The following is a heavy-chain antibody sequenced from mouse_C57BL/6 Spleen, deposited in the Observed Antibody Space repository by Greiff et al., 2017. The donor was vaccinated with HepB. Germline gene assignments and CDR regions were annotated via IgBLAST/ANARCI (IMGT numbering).Heavy chain of an antibody. V-gene: IGHV1-5*01. D-gene: IGHD2-4*01. CDR3: TRVDYDEDAMDY. J-gene: IGHJ4*01. CDR1: GYTFTSYW. CDR2: IYPGNSDT. Sequence: EVQLQQSGTVLARPGASVKMSCKTSGYTFTSYWMHWVKQRPGQGLEWIGAIYPGNSDTSYNQKFKGKAKLTAVTSASTAYMELSSLTNEDSAVYYCTRVDYDEDAMDYWGQGTSVTVSS.